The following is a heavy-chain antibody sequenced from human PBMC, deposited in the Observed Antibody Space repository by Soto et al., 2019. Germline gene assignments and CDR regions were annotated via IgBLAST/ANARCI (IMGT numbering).Heavy chain of an antibody. D-gene: IGHD1-26*01. J-gene: IGHJ3*01. CDR2: IHSDGSST. V-gene: IGHV3-74*01. CDR1: GFTFSYYW. CDR3: ARGDRGAFDL. Sequence: EVQLVESGGGLVRPGGSLRLSCAASGFTFSYYWMHWVRQAPGKGLVWVSRIHSDGSSTTYADFVKSRFIISRDNARNTVALQMNSVRVEDTAVYYCARGDRGAFDLWGQGTVVTVSS.